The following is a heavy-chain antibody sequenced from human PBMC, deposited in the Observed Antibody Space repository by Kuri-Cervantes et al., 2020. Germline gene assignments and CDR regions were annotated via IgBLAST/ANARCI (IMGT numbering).Heavy chain of an antibody. V-gene: IGHV3-21*01. CDR2: ISSSSSYI. Sequence: GESLKISCAASGFTFSSYSMNWVRQAPGKGLEWVSSISSSSSYIYYADSVKGRFTISRDNAKNSLYLQMNSLRAEDTAVYYCARGMATIFDYYYYYMDVWGKGTTVTVSS. D-gene: IGHD5-24*01. CDR3: ARGMATIFDYYYYYMDV. CDR1: GFTFSSYS. J-gene: IGHJ6*03.